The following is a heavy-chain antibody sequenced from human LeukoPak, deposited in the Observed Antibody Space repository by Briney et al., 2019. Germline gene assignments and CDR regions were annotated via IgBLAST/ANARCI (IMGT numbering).Heavy chain of an antibody. D-gene: IGHD1-26*01. Sequence: QTGGSLRLSCAASGFTFSSYAMSWVRQAPGKGLEWVSAISGSGGSTYYADSVKGRFTISRDNSKNTLYLQMNSLRAEDTAVYYCARAVGATNQNFDYWGQGTLVTVSS. V-gene: IGHV3-23*01. CDR3: ARAVGATNQNFDY. J-gene: IGHJ4*02. CDR1: GFTFSSYA. CDR2: ISGSGGST.